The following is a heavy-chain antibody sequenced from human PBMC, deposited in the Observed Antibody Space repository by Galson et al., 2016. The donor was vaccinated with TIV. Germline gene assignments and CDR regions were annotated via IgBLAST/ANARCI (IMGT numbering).Heavy chain of an antibody. V-gene: IGHV3-33*01. J-gene: IGHJ5*02. Sequence: SLRLSCAASGLTSNSYGIHWVRQAPGKGLEWVAVTWYDGSNQYYAESVKGRFTIARDNSKNTMHLQMNSLRPEDTAVYYCARDNSGLTNFGVAQGWLDPWGLETLVTVSS. CDR3: ARDNSGLTNFGVAQGWLDP. D-gene: IGHD3-3*01. CDR1: GLTSNSYG. CDR2: TWYDGSNQ.